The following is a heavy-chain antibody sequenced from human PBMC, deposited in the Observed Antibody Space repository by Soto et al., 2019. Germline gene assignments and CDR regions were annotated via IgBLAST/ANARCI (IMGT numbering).Heavy chain of an antibody. Sequence: EVQLVESGGGLVKPGGSLRLSCAASGFTFSSYSMNWVRQAPGKGLEWVSSISSSSSYIYYADSVKGRFTISRDNAKNSLYLQMNSPRAEDTAVYYCARGGVVIHDAFDIWGQGTMVTVSS. V-gene: IGHV3-21*01. J-gene: IGHJ3*02. CDR1: GFTFSSYS. D-gene: IGHD3-22*01. CDR3: ARGGVVIHDAFDI. CDR2: ISSSSSYI.